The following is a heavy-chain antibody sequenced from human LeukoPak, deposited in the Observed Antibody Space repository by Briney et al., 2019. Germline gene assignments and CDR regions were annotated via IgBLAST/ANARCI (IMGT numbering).Heavy chain of an antibody. CDR3: ARHRSPLRYFDY. CDR1: GRSISSSSYS. J-gene: IGHJ4*02. V-gene: IGHV4-39*01. Sequence: SETLSLTCTVSGRSISSSSYSWGWIRQPQGKGLEWIVSIYYSGSTYYNPSLKSRVTISVDTSKNQFSLKLSSVTAADTAVYYCARHRSPLRYFDYWGQGTLVTVSS. D-gene: IGHD3-9*01. CDR2: IYYSGST.